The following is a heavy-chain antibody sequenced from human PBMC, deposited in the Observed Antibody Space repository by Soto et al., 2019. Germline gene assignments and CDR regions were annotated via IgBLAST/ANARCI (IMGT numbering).Heavy chain of an antibody. Sequence: EVQLVESGGVVVQPGGSLRLSCAASGFTFDDYTMHWVRQAPGKGLEWVSLISWDGGSTYYADSVKGRFTISRDNSKNSLYLQMNSLRTEDTALYYCAKDTSSGSYLSAFDCWGQGTLVTVSS. CDR2: ISWDGGST. D-gene: IGHD1-26*01. CDR3: AKDTSSGSYLSAFDC. V-gene: IGHV3-43*01. J-gene: IGHJ4*02. CDR1: GFTFDDYT.